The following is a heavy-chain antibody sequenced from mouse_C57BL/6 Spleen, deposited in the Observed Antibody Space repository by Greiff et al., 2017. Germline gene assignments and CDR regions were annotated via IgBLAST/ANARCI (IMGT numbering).Heavy chain of an antibody. V-gene: IGHV1-55*01. J-gene: IGHJ1*03. D-gene: IGHD2-3*01. CDR1: GYTFTSYW. Sequence: QVQLKQPGAELVKPGASVKMSCKASGYTFTSYWITWVKQRPGQGLEWIGVIHPGSGSTNYNQKFKGKATLTVDTSSSTAYMQLSSLTSEDSAVYYCAREGGRLLGSFDVWGTGTTVTVSS. CDR2: IHPGSGST. CDR3: AREGGRLLGSFDV.